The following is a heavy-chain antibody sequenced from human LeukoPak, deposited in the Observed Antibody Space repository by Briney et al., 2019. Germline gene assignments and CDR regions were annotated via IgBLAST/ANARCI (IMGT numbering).Heavy chain of an antibody. V-gene: IGHV3-11*01. Sequence: GGSLRLSCAASGFTFSDYYMSWIRQAPGKGLEWVSYISSSGSTIYYADSVKGRFTISRDNAKSSLYLQMNSLRAEDTAVYYCARVGCSSTSCYYFDYWGQGTLVTVSS. D-gene: IGHD2-2*01. CDR1: GFTFSDYY. J-gene: IGHJ4*02. CDR3: ARVGCSSTSCYYFDY. CDR2: ISSSGSTI.